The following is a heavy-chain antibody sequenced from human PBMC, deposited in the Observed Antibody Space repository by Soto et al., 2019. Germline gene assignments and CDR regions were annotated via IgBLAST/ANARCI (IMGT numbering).Heavy chain of an antibody. CDR1: GFTFSSYW. Sequence: GGSLRLSCAASGFTFSSYWMHWVRQAPGKGLVWVSRINSDGSSTSYADSVKGRFTISRDNAKNTLYLQMNSLRAEDTAVYYCARDRGYCSSTSCYHNWFDPWGQGTLVTVSS. CDR2: INSDGSST. D-gene: IGHD2-2*03. J-gene: IGHJ5*02. CDR3: ARDRGYCSSTSCYHNWFDP. V-gene: IGHV3-74*01.